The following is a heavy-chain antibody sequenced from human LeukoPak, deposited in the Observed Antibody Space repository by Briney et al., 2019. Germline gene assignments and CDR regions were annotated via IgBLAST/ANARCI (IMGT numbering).Heavy chain of an antibody. Sequence: PGGSLRLSCAASGFTFSSYAMSWVRQAPGKGLEWVSAISGSGGSTYYADSVKGRFTISRDNSKNTLYLQMNSLRAEDTAVYYCAKPTDPLLRYFDWARYAFDIWGQGTMVTVSS. CDR3: AKPTDPLLRYFDWARYAFDI. V-gene: IGHV3-23*01. J-gene: IGHJ3*02. D-gene: IGHD3-9*01. CDR2: ISGSGGST. CDR1: GFTFSSYA.